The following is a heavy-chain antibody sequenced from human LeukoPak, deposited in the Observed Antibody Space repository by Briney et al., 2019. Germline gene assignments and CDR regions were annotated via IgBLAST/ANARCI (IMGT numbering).Heavy chain of an antibody. CDR3: ARGNYVILTGYYEFDR. J-gene: IGHJ4*02. CDR1: GYTFTGYY. D-gene: IGHD3-9*01. V-gene: IGHV1-2*02. Sequence: ASVKVSCKASGYTFTGYYMHWVRQAPGQGLEWMGWINPNSGGTNYAQKFQGRVTMTRDTSISTAYMELSRLRSDDTAVYYCARGNYVILTGYYEFDRWGQGTLVTVSS. CDR2: INPNSGGT.